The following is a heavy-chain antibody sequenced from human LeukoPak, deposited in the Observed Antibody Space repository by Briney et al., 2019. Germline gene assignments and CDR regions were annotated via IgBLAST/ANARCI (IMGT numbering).Heavy chain of an antibody. CDR1: GFTFSSYE. Sequence: GGSLRLSCAASGFTFSSYEMNWVRQAPGKGLEWVSYISSSGSTIYYADSVKGRFTISSDNAKNSLYLQMNSLRAEDTAVYYCAELGITMIGGVWGKGTTVTISS. CDR2: ISSSGSTI. J-gene: IGHJ6*04. CDR3: AELGITMIGGV. V-gene: IGHV3-48*03. D-gene: IGHD3-10*02.